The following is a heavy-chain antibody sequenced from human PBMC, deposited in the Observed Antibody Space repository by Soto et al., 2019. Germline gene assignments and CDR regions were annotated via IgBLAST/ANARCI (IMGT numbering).Heavy chain of an antibody. CDR2: VYHTGRT. CDR1: TDSMRTYS. J-gene: IGHJ4*02. V-gene: IGHV4-59*01. CDR3: ASDDTTGLLEF. Sequence: QVQLQESGPGLVRPAETLSLICSVSTDSMRTYSWTWIRQSPGKGLEWIGYVYHTGRTEYNPSLESRVTISIDMSKKQFSLQLTSVTAADTAVYSCASDDTTGLLEFWGQGTLVTVSS.